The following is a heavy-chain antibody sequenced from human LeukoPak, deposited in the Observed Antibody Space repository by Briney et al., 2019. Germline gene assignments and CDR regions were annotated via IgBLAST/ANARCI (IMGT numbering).Heavy chain of an antibody. D-gene: IGHD2-8*01. V-gene: IGHV1-69*06. J-gene: IGHJ5*02. Sequence: SVKVSCKASGGTFSSYAISWVRQAPGQGLEWMGGIIPIFGTANYAQKFQGRVTITADKSTSTAYMELSSLRSEDTAVYYFAREAGPIVLMVYAFNWFDPWGQGTLVTVSS. CDR3: AREAGPIVLMVYAFNWFDP. CDR1: GGTFSSYA. CDR2: IIPIFGTA.